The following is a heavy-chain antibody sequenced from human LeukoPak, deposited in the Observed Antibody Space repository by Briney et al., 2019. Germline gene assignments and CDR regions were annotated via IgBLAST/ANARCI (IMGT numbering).Heavy chain of an antibody. CDR1: GYTLTDYY. D-gene: IGHD3-22*01. CDR3: ARVGYYESSGYYEY. Sequence: ASVKVSCKGSGYTLTDYYMHWVRQAPGQGLEWMGRINPNSGGTNYAQKFQGRVTMTRDTSISTVYMELSRLRSDDTAVYYCARVGYYESSGYYEYWGQGTLVTVSS. V-gene: IGHV1-2*06. J-gene: IGHJ4*02. CDR2: INPNSGGT.